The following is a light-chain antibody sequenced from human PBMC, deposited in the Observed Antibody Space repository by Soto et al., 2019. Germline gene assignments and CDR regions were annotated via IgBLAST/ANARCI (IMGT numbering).Light chain of an antibody. V-gene: IGKV1-5*01. J-gene: IGKJ1*01. CDR1: QDIYSW. CDR2: DAS. CDR3: QRYTSNSRT. Sequence: DIQLTQSPSTLSASVGDRVTITCRASQDIYSWVAWYQQKPGKAPKFLIYDASILQSGVPSRFSGSGSGTEVTLTISSLQPDDFATYYCQRYTSNSRTLGQGTRVDFK.